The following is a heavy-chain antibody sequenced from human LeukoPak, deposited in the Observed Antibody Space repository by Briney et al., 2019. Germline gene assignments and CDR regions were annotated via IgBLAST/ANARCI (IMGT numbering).Heavy chain of an antibody. CDR1: GGTFSSYT. CDR2: IIPILGIA. V-gene: IGHV1-69*04. Sequence: SVKVSCKASGGTFSSYTISLVRQAPGQGLEWMGRIIPILGIANYAQKFQGRVTITADKSTSTAYMELSSLRSEDTAVYYCARDEGLGGSPDYWGQETLVTVSS. D-gene: IGHD2-15*01. J-gene: IGHJ4*02. CDR3: ARDEGLGGSPDY.